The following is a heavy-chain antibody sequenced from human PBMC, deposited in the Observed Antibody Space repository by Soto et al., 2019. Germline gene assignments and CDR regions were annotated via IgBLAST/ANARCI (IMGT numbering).Heavy chain of an antibody. J-gene: IGHJ4*02. V-gene: IGHV5-51*01. Sequence: PGESLKISCKGSGYSFTSYWIGWVRQMPGKGLEWMGIIYPGDSDTRYSPSFQGQVTISADKSISTAYLQWSSLKASDTAMYYCARHDRYYDSSGYYYLDYWGQGTLVTVYS. CDR1: GYSFTSYW. D-gene: IGHD3-22*01. CDR2: IYPGDSDT. CDR3: ARHDRYYDSSGYYYLDY.